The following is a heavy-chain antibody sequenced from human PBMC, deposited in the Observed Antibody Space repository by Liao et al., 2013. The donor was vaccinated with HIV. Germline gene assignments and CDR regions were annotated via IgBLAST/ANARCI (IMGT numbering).Heavy chain of an antibody. Sequence: QVQLQESGPGLVKPSETLSLTCTVSGGSISSYYWSWIRQPAGKGLEWIGRFYTSGITNYNPSLKSRVTMSVDTSKNQFSLKLNSVTAADTAVYYCARGNNYYDRSGYLNYWGQGTLVTVSS. D-gene: IGHD3-22*01. CDR2: FYTSGIT. J-gene: IGHJ4*02. CDR1: GGSISSYY. V-gene: IGHV4-4*07. CDR3: ARGNNYYDRSGYLNY.